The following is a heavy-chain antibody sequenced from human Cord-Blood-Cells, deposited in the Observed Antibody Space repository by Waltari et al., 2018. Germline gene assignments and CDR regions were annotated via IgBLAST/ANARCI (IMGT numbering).Heavy chain of an antibody. CDR1: GGSISSYY. J-gene: IGHJ3*02. Sequence: QVQLQESGPGLVKPSETLSLTCTVSGGSISSYYWSWIRQPPGKGLEWIGYIYYSGSTNYNPSLKSRVTISVDTSKNQFSLKLSSVTAADTAVYYCARGVYSGSYYEAFDIWGQGTMVTVSS. V-gene: IGHV4-59*01. CDR3: ARGVYSGSYYEAFDI. CDR2: IYYSGST. D-gene: IGHD1-26*01.